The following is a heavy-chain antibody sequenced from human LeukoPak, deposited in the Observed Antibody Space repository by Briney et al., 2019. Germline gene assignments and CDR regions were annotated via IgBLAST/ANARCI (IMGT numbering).Heavy chain of an antibody. Sequence: GSLRLSCAASGFTVSSNYTSWVRQAPGKGLEWVSSISSSSSYIYYADSVKGRFTISRDNAKNSLYLQMNSLRAEDTAVYYCARDFGGYGSGSYYNEDDAFDIWGQGTMVTVSS. CDR1: GFTVSSNY. V-gene: IGHV3-21*01. J-gene: IGHJ3*02. D-gene: IGHD3-10*01. CDR3: ARDFGGYGSGSYYNEDDAFDI. CDR2: ISSSSSYI.